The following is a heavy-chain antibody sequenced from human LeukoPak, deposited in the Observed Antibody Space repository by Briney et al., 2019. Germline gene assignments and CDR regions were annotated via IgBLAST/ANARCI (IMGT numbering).Heavy chain of an antibody. V-gene: IGHV1-8*01. Sequence: ASVTVSFQASGYTFTSYDFNSVRPATGQGLEWMGWMNPNSGNTGYAQKFQGRVTMTRNTAISTAYMELSSLRSEDTAVYYCASTGIDAFDIWGQGTMVTVSS. J-gene: IGHJ3*02. CDR3: ASTGIDAFDI. D-gene: IGHD4-17*01. CDR2: MNPNSGNT. CDR1: GYTFTSYD.